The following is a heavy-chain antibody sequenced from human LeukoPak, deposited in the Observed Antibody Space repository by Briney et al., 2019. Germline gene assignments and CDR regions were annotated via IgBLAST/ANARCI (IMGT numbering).Heavy chain of an antibody. D-gene: IGHD2-2*01. V-gene: IGHV4-30-2*01. CDR2: IYHSGST. CDR3: ARDPFPMDSTPFDY. CDR1: GGSISSGGYS. Sequence: TSETLSLTCAVSGGSISSGGYSWSWIRQPPGKGLEWIGYIYHSGSTYYNPSLKSRVTISVDRSKNQFSLKLSSVTAADTAVYYCARDPFPMDSTPFDYWGQGTLVTVSS. J-gene: IGHJ4*02.